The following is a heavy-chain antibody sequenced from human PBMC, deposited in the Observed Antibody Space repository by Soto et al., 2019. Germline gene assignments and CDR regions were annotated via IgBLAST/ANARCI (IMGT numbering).Heavy chain of an antibody. CDR3: AKEGEHSSGWANFDY. V-gene: IGHV3-48*01. CDR1: GFTFSSYS. D-gene: IGHD6-19*01. J-gene: IGHJ4*02. CDR2: ISSSSSTI. Sequence: GGSLRLSCAASGFTFSSYSMNWVRQAPGKGLEWVSYISSSSSTIYYADSVKGRFTISRDNAKNSLYLQMNSLRAEDTAVYYCAKEGEHSSGWANFDYWGQGTLFTVSS.